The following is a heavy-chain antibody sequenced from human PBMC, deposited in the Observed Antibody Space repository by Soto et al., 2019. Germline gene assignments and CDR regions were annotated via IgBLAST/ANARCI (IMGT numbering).Heavy chain of an antibody. Sequence: QVQLVQSGAVVKKPGASVKVSCKASGYTFTSYGISWVRQAPGQGLEWMGWISAYNGNTNYAQKLQGRVTMTTDTSTSTAYMELRSLRSDDTAVYYCARDLILYSSSWYSLDYWGQGTLVTVSS. J-gene: IGHJ4*02. CDR2: ISAYNGNT. CDR3: ARDLILYSSSWYSLDY. V-gene: IGHV1-18*01. D-gene: IGHD6-13*01. CDR1: GYTFTSYG.